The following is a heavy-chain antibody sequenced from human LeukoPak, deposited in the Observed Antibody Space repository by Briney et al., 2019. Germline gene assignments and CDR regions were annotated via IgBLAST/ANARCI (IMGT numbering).Heavy chain of an antibody. CDR1: GGSISSGGYH. J-gene: IGHJ3*02. CDR3: ARDKVYSSSLDAFDI. V-gene: IGHV4-30-2*01. Sequence: PSQTLSLTCTVSGGSISSGGYHWSWIRQPPGKGLEWIGYIYHSGSTYYNPSLKSRVTISVDRSKNQFSLKLSSVTAADTAVYYCARDKVYSSSLDAFDIWGQGIMVTVSS. D-gene: IGHD6-6*01. CDR2: IYHSGST.